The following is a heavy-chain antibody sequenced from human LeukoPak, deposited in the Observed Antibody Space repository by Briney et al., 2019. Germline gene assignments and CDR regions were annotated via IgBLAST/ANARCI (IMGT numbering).Heavy chain of an antibody. J-gene: IGHJ6*02. CDR2: IIPILGIA. Sequence: SVEVSCKASGGTFSSYTISWVRQAPGQGLEWMGRIIPILGIANYAQKFQGRVTITADKSTSTAYMELSSLRSEDTAVYYCARDGEAANYGMDVWGQGTTVTVSS. V-gene: IGHV1-69*04. CDR1: GGTFSSYT. D-gene: IGHD2-15*01. CDR3: ARDGEAANYGMDV.